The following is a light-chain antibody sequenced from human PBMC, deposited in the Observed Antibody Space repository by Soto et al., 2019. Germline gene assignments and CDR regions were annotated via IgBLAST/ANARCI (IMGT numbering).Light chain of an antibody. CDR1: SSDVGGYNY. J-gene: IGLJ3*02. CDR2: DVS. V-gene: IGLV2-14*03. Sequence: SVLTQPASVSGSPGQSIAISCTGTSSDVGGYNYVSWYQHHPGKAPKLMIYDVSNRPSGVSNRFSGSKSGNTASLTISGLQADDEADYYCSSYTSSSTLVFGGGTKVTVL. CDR3: SSYTSSSTLV.